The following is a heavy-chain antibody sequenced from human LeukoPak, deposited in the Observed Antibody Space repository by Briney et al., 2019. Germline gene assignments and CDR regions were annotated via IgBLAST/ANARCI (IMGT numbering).Heavy chain of an antibody. CDR3: AKDSRYASGTGWFDP. V-gene: IGHV3-9*01. J-gene: IGHJ5*02. CDR1: GFTFDDYV. Sequence: GGSLRLSCAGSGFTFDDYVMHWVRQAPGKGLEWVSGISWNSGYIVYADSVKGRFTISRDNAKNSLYLQMNSLRAEDTALYYCAKDSRYASGTGWFDPWGQGTLVTVSS. CDR2: ISWNSGYI. D-gene: IGHD3-10*01.